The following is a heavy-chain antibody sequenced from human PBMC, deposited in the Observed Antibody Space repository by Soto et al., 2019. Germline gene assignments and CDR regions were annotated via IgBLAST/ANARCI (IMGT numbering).Heavy chain of an antibody. V-gene: IGHV3-23*01. CDR2: VSSGGDNT. J-gene: IGHJ4*02. CDR1: GFTFNNFA. D-gene: IGHD4-4*01. Sequence: EVQLLQSGGGLGQPGGSLTLSCAASGFTFNNFAMTWVRQAPGKGLEWVSSVSSGGDNTWYADSVKGRFTISRANPKNTLYLHINILSAADTAVYYCAKVQLPHSNYGGGYLLDFWGQGTLVTVSS. CDR3: AKVQLPHSNYGGGYLLDF.